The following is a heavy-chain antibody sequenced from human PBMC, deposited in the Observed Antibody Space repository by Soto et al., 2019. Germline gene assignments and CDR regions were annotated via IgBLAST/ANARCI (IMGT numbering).Heavy chain of an antibody. Sequence: EVQLVESGGGLVKPGGSLRLSCAASGFTFSSYSMNWVRQAPGKGLEWVSSISSSSSYIYYADSVKGRFTISRDNAKNALYLQSISLSREDAAMYYCARAEVSVAGAPYHDGTDVWGQGTTVTVSS. D-gene: IGHD6-19*01. V-gene: IGHV3-21*03. CDR2: ISSSSSYI. J-gene: IGHJ6*02. CDR1: GFTFSSYS. CDR3: ARAEVSVAGAPYHDGTDV.